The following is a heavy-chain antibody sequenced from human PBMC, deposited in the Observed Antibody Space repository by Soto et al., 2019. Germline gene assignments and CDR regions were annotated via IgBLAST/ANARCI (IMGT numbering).Heavy chain of an antibody. CDR1: GLTFSSSD. Sequence: PGGSLRLSCAASGLTFSSSDMHWVRQGTGKGLEWVSGISIGGDTYYAGAVKGRFTISRENAKNSLYLQMNTLRAEDTAVYYCTRLSEGYCSGGTCHSFFDDWGQGALVTVDS. J-gene: IGHJ4*02. CDR3: TRLSEGYCSGGTCHSFFDD. D-gene: IGHD2-15*01. CDR2: ISIGGDT. V-gene: IGHV3-13*01.